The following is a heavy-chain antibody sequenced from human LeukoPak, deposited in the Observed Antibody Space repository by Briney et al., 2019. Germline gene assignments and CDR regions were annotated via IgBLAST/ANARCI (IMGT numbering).Heavy chain of an antibody. Sequence: GGSLRLSCAASGFTFSSYTMNWVRQAPGKGLEWVGRIKSKADGETIDYAAPVKGRFTFSRDDSKNMLYLQMNSLKSEDTAVYYCSTLTSRGLSDSWGQGTLVTVSS. CDR3: STLTSRGLSDS. J-gene: IGHJ4*02. CDR2: IKSKADGETI. D-gene: IGHD1-20*01. CDR1: GFTFSSYT. V-gene: IGHV3-15*07.